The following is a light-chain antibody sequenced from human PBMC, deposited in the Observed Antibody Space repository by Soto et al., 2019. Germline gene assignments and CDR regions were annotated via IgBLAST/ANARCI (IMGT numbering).Light chain of an antibody. V-gene: IGKV3-11*01. Sequence: EVVLTQSPATLSLSPGESATLYCRASQNVSRSLAWYQQTPGQAPRLLIYNASNRATGIPARFSGSGSGTDFTLTISNLEPEDFAVYYCQQRSNWPPLCTFGQGSKLEI. CDR1: QNVSRS. CDR3: QQRSNWPPLCT. J-gene: IGKJ2*02. CDR2: NAS.